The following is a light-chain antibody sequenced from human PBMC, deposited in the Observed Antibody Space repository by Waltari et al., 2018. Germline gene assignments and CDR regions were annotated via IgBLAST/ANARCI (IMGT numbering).Light chain of an antibody. J-gene: IGKJ1*01. CDR3: QQFSSFPWT. Sequence: DIQMTQSPSSLSASVVLRVAITYRASQTINNWLALYQQKPGKAPKLLIYKASTLESGVPSRFSGSGSGTEFTLTISSLQPGDFATYYCQQFSSFPWTFGHGTNVEIK. V-gene: IGKV1-5*03. CDR1: QTINNW. CDR2: KAS.